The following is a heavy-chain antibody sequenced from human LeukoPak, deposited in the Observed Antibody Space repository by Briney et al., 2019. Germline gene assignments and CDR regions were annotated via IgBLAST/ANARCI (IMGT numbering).Heavy chain of an antibody. CDR1: GFSFSSYG. V-gene: IGHV3-33*01. CDR2: IWYDGSNK. Sequence: PGGSLRLSCAASGFSFSSYGMHWVRQAPGKGLEWVALIWYDGSNKYYRDSVKGRFTISRDNSKNTLYLQMNSLRAEDTAVYYCARSPLLTGTTREFDYWGQGTLVTVSS. D-gene: IGHD1-20*01. CDR3: ARSPLLTGTTREFDY. J-gene: IGHJ4*02.